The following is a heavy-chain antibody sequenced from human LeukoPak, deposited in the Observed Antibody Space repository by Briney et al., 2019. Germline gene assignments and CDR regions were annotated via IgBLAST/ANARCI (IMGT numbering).Heavy chain of an antibody. CDR3: GREDLEGLVAAIHH. J-gene: IGHJ5*02. D-gene: IGHD2-15*01. V-gene: IGHV4-34*01. Sequence: SETLSLTCAVYGGSFSGYYWGWIRQPPGKGLEWIGNIYYTGSTNYNPSLKGRVTISADTSKNQFSLQLNSVTAADTAVYYCGREDLEGLVAAIHHWGQGTLVTVSS. CDR1: GGSFSGYY. CDR2: IYYTGST.